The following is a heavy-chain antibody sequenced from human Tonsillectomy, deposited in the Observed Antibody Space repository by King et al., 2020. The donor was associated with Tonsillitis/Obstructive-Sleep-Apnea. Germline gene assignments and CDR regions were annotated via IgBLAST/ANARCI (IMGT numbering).Heavy chain of an antibody. D-gene: IGHD4-17*01. J-gene: IGHJ3*02. CDR2: IYSGGST. CDR3: ARGTTVTPPTYDAFDI. CDR1: GFTVSSNY. Sequence: VQLVESGGGLIQPGGSLRLSCAASGFTVSSNYMSWVRQAPGKGLEWVSVIYSGGSTYYADSVKGRFTISSDNSKNTLYLQMNSLRAEDTAVYYCARGTTVTPPTYDAFDIWGQGTMVTVSS. V-gene: IGHV3-53*01.